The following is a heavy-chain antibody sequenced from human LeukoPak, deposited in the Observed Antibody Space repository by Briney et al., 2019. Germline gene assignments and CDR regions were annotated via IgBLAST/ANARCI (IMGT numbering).Heavy chain of an antibody. CDR2: ISGSGGST. V-gene: IGHV3-23*01. CDR1: GFTVSSNY. Sequence: PGGSLRLSCTASGFTVSSNYMTWVRQAPGKGLEWVSAISGSGGSTYYADSVKGRFTISRDNSKNTLYLQMNSLRAEDTAVYYCAKTMSNYFGYWGQGTLVTVPS. CDR3: AKTMSNYFGY. J-gene: IGHJ4*02.